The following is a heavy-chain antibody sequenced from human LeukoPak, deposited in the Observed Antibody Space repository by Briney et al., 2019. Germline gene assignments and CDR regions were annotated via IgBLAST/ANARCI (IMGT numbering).Heavy chain of an antibody. CDR2: TRNKANSYTT. D-gene: IGHD5-12*01. CDR1: GFTFSDHY. Sequence: GGSLRLSCAASGFTFSDHYMDWVRQAPGKGLGWVGRTRNKANSYTTEYAASVKGRFTISRDDSKNSLYLQMNSLKTEDTAVYYCARYSGYDSPFDYWGQGTLVTVSS. CDR3: ARYSGYDSPFDY. J-gene: IGHJ4*02. V-gene: IGHV3-72*01.